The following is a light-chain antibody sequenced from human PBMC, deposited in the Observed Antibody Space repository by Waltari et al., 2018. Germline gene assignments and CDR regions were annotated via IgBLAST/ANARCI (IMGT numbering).Light chain of an antibody. Sequence: EIVLTQSPATLSVSPGERAILSCRASQSISNKLAWYQQKPGQAPRLLIYDASTRATGIPATFSGSGYGTEFTLTISSLQSEDFVVYYCQQYNSWPYTFGQGTKLEIK. V-gene: IGKV3-15*01. CDR3: QQYNSWPYT. J-gene: IGKJ2*01. CDR1: QSISNK. CDR2: DAS.